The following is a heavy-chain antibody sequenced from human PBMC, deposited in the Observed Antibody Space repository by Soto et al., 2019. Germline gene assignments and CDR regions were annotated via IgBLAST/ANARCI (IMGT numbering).Heavy chain of an antibody. CDR2: INHSGIT. Sequence: SETLSLTCTVSGGSFSGYFWTWIRQPPGKGLEWLAEINHSGITNYNPSVESRVSMSVDTSKNQFSLRLYSVTAADTAVYYCARVRVYYYGSGSYGPYGMDVWGQGTTVTVSS. CDR1: GGSFSGYF. D-gene: IGHD3-10*01. CDR3: ARVRVYYYGSGSYGPYGMDV. J-gene: IGHJ6*02. V-gene: IGHV4-34*01.